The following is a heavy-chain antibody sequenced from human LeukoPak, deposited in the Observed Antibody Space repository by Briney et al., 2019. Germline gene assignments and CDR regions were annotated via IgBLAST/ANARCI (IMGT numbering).Heavy chain of an antibody. CDR1: GYTFTSYG. Sequence: GASVKVSCKASGYTFTSYGISWVRQAPGQGLEWMGWISAYNGNTNYAQKLQGRVTMTTDTSTSTAYMELRSLRSDDTAVYCCARALSYSSGWYVGYYSDYWGQGTLVTVSS. CDR3: ARALSYSSGWYVGYYSDY. D-gene: IGHD6-19*01. J-gene: IGHJ4*02. CDR2: ISAYNGNT. V-gene: IGHV1-18*01.